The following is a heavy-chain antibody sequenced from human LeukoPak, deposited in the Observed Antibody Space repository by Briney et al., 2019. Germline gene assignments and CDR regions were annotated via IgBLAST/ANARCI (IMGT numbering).Heavy chain of an antibody. CDR3: ATDGRRWGYGIFDAFDI. CDR2: FDPEDGET. V-gene: IGHV1-24*01. Sequence: ALVKVSCKVSGYTLTELSMLWVRRAPGKGLEWMGGFDPEDGETIYAQKFQGRVTMTEDTSTDTAYMELSSLRSEDTAVYYCATDGRRWGYGIFDAFDIWGQGTMVTVSS. D-gene: IGHD3-9*01. CDR1: GYTLTELS. J-gene: IGHJ3*02.